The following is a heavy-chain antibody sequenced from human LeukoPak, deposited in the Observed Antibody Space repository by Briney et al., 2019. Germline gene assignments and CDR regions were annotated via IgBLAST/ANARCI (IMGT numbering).Heavy chain of an antibody. CDR2: ISGSGGST. CDR3: AKAGRNNWNPHYFDY. V-gene: IGHV3-23*01. D-gene: IGHD1-20*01. Sequence: GGSLRLSCVTSGFTFSSYAMSWVRQAPGKGLEWVSAISGSGGSTYYADSVKGRFTISRDNSKNTLYLQMNSLRAEDTAVYYCAKAGRNNWNPHYFDYWGQGTLVTVSS. CDR1: GFTFSSYA. J-gene: IGHJ4*02.